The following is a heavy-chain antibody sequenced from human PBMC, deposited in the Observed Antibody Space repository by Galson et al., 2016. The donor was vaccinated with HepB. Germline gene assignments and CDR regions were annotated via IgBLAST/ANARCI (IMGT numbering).Heavy chain of an antibody. J-gene: IGHJ4*02. Sequence: SLRLSCAASEFTFSSYVMSWVRQAPGKGLEWVSTISGNGGSTYYADSVKGRFTISRDNARNTLYLQMDSLRAEDTAVYYCARGGYDGYEIDYWGQGTLVSVSS. V-gene: IGHV3-23*01. CDR2: ISGNGGST. D-gene: IGHD5-12*01. CDR3: ARGGYDGYEIDY. CDR1: EFTFSSYV.